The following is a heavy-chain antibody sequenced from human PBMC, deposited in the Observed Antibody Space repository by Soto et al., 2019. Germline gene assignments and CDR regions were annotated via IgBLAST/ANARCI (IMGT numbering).Heavy chain of an antibody. Sequence: PGGSLRLSCAASGFTFSSYAMSWVRQAPGKGLEWVSAISGSGGSTYYADSVKGRFTISRDNSKNTLYLQMNSLRAEDTAVYYCAKDFHFNYGDYPGGYFDYWGQGTLVTVSS. CDR1: GFTFSSYA. D-gene: IGHD4-17*01. CDR3: AKDFHFNYGDYPGGYFDY. CDR2: ISGSGGST. V-gene: IGHV3-23*01. J-gene: IGHJ4*02.